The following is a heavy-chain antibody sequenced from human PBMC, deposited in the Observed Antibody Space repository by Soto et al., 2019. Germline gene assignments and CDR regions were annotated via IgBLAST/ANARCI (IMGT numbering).Heavy chain of an antibody. CDR3: ARVRRASRPFDY. CDR2: MNPNSGNT. V-gene: IGHV1-8*01. CDR1: GYTFTSYD. Sequence: QVQLVQSGAEVKKPGASVKVSCKASGYTFTSYDINWVRQATVQGLEWMGWMNPNSGNTGYAQKFQVRITMTRNTSIISSYMELSSLRSEDTAVYYCARVRRASRPFDYWGQVTLVTVSS. J-gene: IGHJ4*02. D-gene: IGHD6-13*01.